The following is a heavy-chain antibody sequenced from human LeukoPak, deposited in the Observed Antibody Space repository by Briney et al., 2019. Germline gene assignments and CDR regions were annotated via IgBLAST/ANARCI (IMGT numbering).Heavy chain of an antibody. CDR3: ARAGVYGFPYFDY. J-gene: IGHJ4*02. Sequence: PGGSLRLSCAASGFTFSSYAMHWVRQAPGKGLEWVTVMLFDGSNKYYADSVKGRFTISRDNSKNTLSLQMNSLRAEDTAVYYCARAGVYGFPYFDYWGQGTLVTVSS. CDR2: MLFDGSNK. D-gene: IGHD6-13*01. CDR1: GFTFSSYA. V-gene: IGHV3-30*04.